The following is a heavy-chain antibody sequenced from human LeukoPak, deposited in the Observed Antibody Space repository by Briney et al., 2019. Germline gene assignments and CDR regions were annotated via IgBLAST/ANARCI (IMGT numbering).Heavy chain of an antibody. CDR1: GHTFTGSY. CDR3: ARDKWFGELDYFDY. V-gene: IGHV1-2*02. D-gene: IGHD3-10*01. CDR2: INPNSGGT. J-gene: IGHJ4*02. Sequence: ASVKVSRKASGHTFTGSYMHWVRQAPGQGLEWMGWINPNSGGTNYAQKFQGRVTMTRDTSISTAYMELSRLRSDDKAVYYCARDKWFGELDYFDYWGQGTLLTVSS.